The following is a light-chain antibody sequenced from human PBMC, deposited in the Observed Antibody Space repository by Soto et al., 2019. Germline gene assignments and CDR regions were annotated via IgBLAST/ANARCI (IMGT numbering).Light chain of an antibody. CDR3: AAWDDSLNGPV. Sequence: QSVLTQPPSASGTPGQRVTISCSGSNSNIGSNTVNWYQQLPGKAPKLLIYYDDLLPSGVSDRFSGSKSGTSASLAISGLQSEDEADYYCAAWDDSLNGPVFGTGTKVTVL. CDR1: NSNIGSNT. J-gene: IGLJ1*01. CDR2: YDD. V-gene: IGLV1-36*01.